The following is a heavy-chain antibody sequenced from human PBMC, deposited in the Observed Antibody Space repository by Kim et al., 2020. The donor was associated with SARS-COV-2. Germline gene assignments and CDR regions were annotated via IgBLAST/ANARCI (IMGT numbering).Heavy chain of an antibody. D-gene: IGHD3-16*02. Sequence: RFTISRNNSKNTLYLQVNSLRAEDTAVYYCAKVPYDYVWGSYRYEYYFDYWGQGTLVTVSS. CDR3: AKVPYDYVWGSYRYEYYFDY. V-gene: IGHV3-23*01. J-gene: IGHJ4*02.